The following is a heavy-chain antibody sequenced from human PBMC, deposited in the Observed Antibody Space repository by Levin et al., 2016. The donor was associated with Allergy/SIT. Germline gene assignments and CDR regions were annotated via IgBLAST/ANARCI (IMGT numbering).Heavy chain of an antibody. D-gene: IGHD2-2*01. J-gene: IGHJ4*02. Sequence: ASVKVSCKASGYTFTSYYMHWVRQAPGQGLEWMGIINPSGGSTSYAQKFQGRVTMTRDTSTSTVYMELSSLRSEDTAVYYCARGENVGFTPISERDIVVVPAANQKLPNPPVDYWGQGTLVTVSS. CDR2: INPSGGST. CDR1: GYTFTSYY. V-gene: IGHV1-46*01. CDR3: ARGENVGFTPISERDIVVVPAANQKLPNPPVDY.